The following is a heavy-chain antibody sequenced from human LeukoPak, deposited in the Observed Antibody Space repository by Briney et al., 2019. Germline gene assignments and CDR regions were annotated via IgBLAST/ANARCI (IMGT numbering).Heavy chain of an antibody. CDR1: GGSISSYY. J-gene: IGHJ3*01. V-gene: IGHV4-59*08. CDR3: ARGYNSRSTFDV. D-gene: IGHD6-13*01. CDR2: IYYSGST. Sequence: PSETLSLTCTVSGGSISSYYWSWIRQPPGKGLEWIGYIYYSGSTNYNPSLKSRLTISVDTSRNHFSLNLRSVTAADTAVYYCARGYNSRSTFDVWGQGTVVTVSS.